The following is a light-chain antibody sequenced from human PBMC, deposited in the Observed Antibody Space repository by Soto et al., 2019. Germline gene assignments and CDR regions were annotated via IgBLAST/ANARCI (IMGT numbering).Light chain of an antibody. J-gene: IGKJ1*01. V-gene: IGKV1-5*01. CDR1: QSISHF. CDR3: QQYTSYSRA. CDR2: DAS. Sequence: DIQMTQSPSTLAASVGDRFTITCRASQSISHFLAWYQQKPGKVPKLLIDDASNLGSGVPSRFSGSGSGTDFTLTISGLQPDDFTTYYCQQYTSYSRAFGQGTKVDIK.